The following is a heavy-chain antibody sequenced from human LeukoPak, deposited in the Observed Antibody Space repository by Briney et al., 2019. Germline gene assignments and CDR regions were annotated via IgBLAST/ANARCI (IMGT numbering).Heavy chain of an antibody. CDR3: TTDIGRLRLGELSFMDY. D-gene: IGHD3-16*02. J-gene: IGHJ4*02. V-gene: IGHV3-15*01. CDR1: GFTFSNAW. CDR2: IKSKTDGGTT. Sequence: PGGSLRLSCAASGFTFSNAWMSWVRQAPGKGLEWVGRIKSKTDGGTTDYAAPVEGRFTISRDDSKNTLYLQMNSLKTEDTAVYYCTTDIGRLRLGELSFMDYWGQGTLVTVSS.